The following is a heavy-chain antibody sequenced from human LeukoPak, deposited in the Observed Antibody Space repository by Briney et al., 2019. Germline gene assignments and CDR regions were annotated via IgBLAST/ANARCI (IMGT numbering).Heavy chain of an antibody. J-gene: IGHJ4*02. D-gene: IGHD1-14*01. CDR2: INSDWSST. Sequence: GGSLRLSCAASGFTFSSYWMHWVRQAPGKGLVWVSRINSDWSSTSYAGSVKGRFTISRDNAKNTLYLQMNSLRAEDTAVDYCARDSRGTDRSFDYWGQGTLVTVSS. CDR3: ARDSRGTDRSFDY. CDR1: GFTFSSYW. V-gene: IGHV3-74*01.